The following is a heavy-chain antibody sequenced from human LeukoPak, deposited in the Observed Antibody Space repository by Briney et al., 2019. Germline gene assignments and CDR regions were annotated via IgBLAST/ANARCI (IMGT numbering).Heavy chain of an antibody. CDR3: AKVADSYGDSYFDY. CDR2: IYSGGST. V-gene: IGHV3-23*03. J-gene: IGHJ4*02. CDR1: GFTFSSYA. Sequence: GGSLRLSCAASGFTFSSYAMSWVRQAPGKGLEWVSVIYSGGSTYYADSVKGRFTISRDNSKNTLYLQMNSLRAEDTAVYYCAKVADSYGDSYFDYWGQGTLVTVSS. D-gene: IGHD5-18*01.